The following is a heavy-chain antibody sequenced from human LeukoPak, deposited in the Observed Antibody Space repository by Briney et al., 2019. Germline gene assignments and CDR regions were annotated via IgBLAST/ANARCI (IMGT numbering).Heavy chain of an antibody. CDR2: ISADSATT. CDR1: GFNFGSYS. V-gene: IGHV3-23*01. J-gene: IGHJ4*02. CDR3: AHGAMYQLDY. Sequence: GGSLRLSCAASGFNFGSYSMTWVRQAPGKGLEWVPVISADSATTFYADSVKGRFTISGDNSKNTLFLQMNSLRAEDTAVYYCAHGAMYQLDYWGQGTLVTVSS. D-gene: IGHD2-2*01.